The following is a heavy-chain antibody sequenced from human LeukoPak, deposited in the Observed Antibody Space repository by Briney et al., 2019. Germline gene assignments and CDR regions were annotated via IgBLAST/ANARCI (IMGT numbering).Heavy chain of an antibody. CDR2: INPNSGGT. Sequence: ASVKVSCKASGYTFTGYYMHWVRQAPGQGLEWMGWINPNSGGTNYAQKFQGRVTMTRDTSISTAYMELSRLRSDDTAVYYCARVLSKYCSSTSCYLSYWGQGTLVTVFS. CDR1: GYTFTGYY. V-gene: IGHV1-2*02. CDR3: ARVLSKYCSSTSCYLSY. J-gene: IGHJ4*02. D-gene: IGHD2-2*01.